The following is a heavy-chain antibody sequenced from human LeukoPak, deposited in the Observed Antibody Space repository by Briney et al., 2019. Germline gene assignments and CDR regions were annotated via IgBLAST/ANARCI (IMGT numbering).Heavy chain of an antibody. V-gene: IGHV3-9*01. Sequence: GGSLRLSCAASGLTFDDYAMHWVRQAPGKGLEWVSGISWNSGSIGYADSVKGRFTISRDNAKNSLYLQMNSLRAEDTALYYCAKGWRYYDSSGYIDYWGQGTLVTVSS. D-gene: IGHD3-22*01. J-gene: IGHJ4*02. CDR3: AKGWRYYDSSGYIDY. CDR2: ISWNSGSI. CDR1: GLTFDDYA.